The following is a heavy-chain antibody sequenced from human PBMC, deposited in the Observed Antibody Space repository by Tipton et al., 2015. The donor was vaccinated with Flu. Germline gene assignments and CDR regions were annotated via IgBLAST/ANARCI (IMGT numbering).Heavy chain of an antibody. V-gene: IGHV4-59*01. Sequence: TLSLTCTVSGGSISSYYWSWIRQPPGKGLEWIGYIYYSGSTNYNPSLKSLVTISVDTSKNQISLKLSSVTAADTAVYYCARDRPNYYYYGMGVWGQGTTVTVSS. CDR3: ARDRPNYYYYGMGV. CDR2: IYYSGST. CDR1: GGSISSYY. J-gene: IGHJ6*02.